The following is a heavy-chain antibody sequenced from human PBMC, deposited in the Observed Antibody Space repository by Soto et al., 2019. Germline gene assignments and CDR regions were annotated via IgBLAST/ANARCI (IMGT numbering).Heavy chain of an antibody. J-gene: IGHJ4*02. D-gene: IGHD6-19*01. CDR3: ARSVAVPGAHIDY. Sequence: SETLSLTCSVSGASVSDKTFYWSWLRQSPGKGLEWLGYVYYTGSTNYSPSLRSRVSISVDTSKNEFSLRLSSVTAADTAVYFCARSVAVPGAHIDYWGQGTQVTVSS. V-gene: IGHV4-61*01. CDR1: GASVSDKTFY. CDR2: VYYTGST.